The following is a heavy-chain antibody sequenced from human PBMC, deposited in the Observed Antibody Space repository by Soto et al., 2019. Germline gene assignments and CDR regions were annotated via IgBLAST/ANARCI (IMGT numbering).Heavy chain of an antibody. CDR2: VSHSGST. Sequence: SETLSLTCTVSGGSIISHLWSWIRQPPGKGLERIGYVSHSGSTTHNPSLKSRVTISLDTSKNQVSLQLRSVTAADTAVYYCAREGPLSGDAFDIWGRGTKVTVS. V-gene: IGHV4-59*11. D-gene: IGHD3-16*01. CDR3: AREGPLSGDAFDI. CDR1: GGSIISHL. J-gene: IGHJ3*02.